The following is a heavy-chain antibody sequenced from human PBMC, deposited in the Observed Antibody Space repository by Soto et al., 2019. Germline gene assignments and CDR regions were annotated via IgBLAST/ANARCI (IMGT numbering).Heavy chain of an antibody. V-gene: IGHV3-48*01. CDR1: GYPFDAYI. CDR2: INPRGVTK. CDR3: ATLHRNYYYGLDV. J-gene: IGHJ6*02. Sequence: VELVESGGGLVQTGGSLRLSCAASGYPFDAYIMNWVRRAPGKGLEWVASINPRGVTKYYADSLRGRFTISRDDASSSLFLQMDSLRAEDTAVYFCATLHRNYYYGLDVWGQGTTVTVS.